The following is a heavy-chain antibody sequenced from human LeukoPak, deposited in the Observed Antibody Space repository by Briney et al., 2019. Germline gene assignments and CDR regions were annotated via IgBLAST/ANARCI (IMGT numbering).Heavy chain of an antibody. V-gene: IGHV3-21*01. D-gene: IGHD3-16*02. Sequence: GGSLRLSCAASGFTFSSYSMNWVRQAPGKGLEWVSSISSSSSYIYYADSVKGRFTISRDNAKNSLYLQMNSLRAEDTAVYYCARDGSPKGYYDYVWGSYRPGAFDIWGQGTMVTVSS. CDR1: GFTFSSYS. CDR2: ISSSSSYI. CDR3: ARDGSPKGYYDYVWGSYRPGAFDI. J-gene: IGHJ3*02.